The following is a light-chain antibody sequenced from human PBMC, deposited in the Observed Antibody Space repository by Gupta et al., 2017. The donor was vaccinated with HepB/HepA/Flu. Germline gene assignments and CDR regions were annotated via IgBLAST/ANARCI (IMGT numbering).Light chain of an antibody. V-gene: IGLV1-40*01. CDR2: SNR. Sequence: QSVPTQPPSFAGAPGQTDTISGTGAIANIGAGYEVHWYQQLPGTAPKLLIYSNRKRPSGVPDRFSGSRYDTSGSLAIAGLQAGDEADYYCQSYDTSLTSYVFGTGTKVTVL. CDR1: IANIGAGYE. J-gene: IGLJ1*01. CDR3: QSYDTSLTSYV.